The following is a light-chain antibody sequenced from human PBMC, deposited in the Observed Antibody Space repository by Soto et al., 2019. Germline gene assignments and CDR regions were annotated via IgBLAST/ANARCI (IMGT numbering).Light chain of an antibody. J-gene: IGKJ5*01. CDR2: GAS. V-gene: IGKV1-39*01. Sequence: DIQMSQSPYSLSGSVGDRVTITCRASQSISIYLNWYRLKPGKAPNLLMYGASYLKSGVPTRFSGSGSGTDFTLTISSLQPEDFAIYYCHQTYTTPEITFGQGTRLEI. CDR1: QSISIY. CDR3: HQTYTTPEIT.